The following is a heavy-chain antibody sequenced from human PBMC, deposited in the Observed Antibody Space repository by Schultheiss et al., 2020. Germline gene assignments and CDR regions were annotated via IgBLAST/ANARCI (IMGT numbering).Heavy chain of an antibody. J-gene: IGHJ4*02. D-gene: IGHD5-12*01. CDR2: ISAYNGNT. Sequence: ASVKVSCKASGYTFTSYYMHWVRQAPGQGLEWMGWISAYNGNTNYAQKLQGRVTMTRDTSITTAYIEVSSLTSDDTAVFYCALLEYSGSQFHYWGQGTLVTVSS. CDR1: GYTFTSYY. CDR3: ALLEYSGSQFHY. V-gene: IGHV1-2*02.